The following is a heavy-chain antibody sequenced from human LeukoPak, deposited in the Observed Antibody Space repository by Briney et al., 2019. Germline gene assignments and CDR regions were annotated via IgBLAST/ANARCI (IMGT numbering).Heavy chain of an antibody. CDR1: GLTVSSNY. D-gene: IGHD2-21*02. Sequence: GGSRKLSLATSGLTVSSNYMSWFRQAPGKGLEWVSVIYSGGSTYYADSVKGRFTISRDNSKNTLYLQMNSLRAEDTAVYYCARARWGDLYYFDYCSQGTLVTVSS. J-gene: IGHJ4*02. V-gene: IGHV3-53*01. CDR2: IYSGGST. CDR3: ARARWGDLYYFDY.